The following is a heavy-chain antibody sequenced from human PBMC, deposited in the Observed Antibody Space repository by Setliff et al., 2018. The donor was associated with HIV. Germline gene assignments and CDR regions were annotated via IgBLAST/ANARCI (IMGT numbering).Heavy chain of an antibody. CDR3: TASYANIRGVIVF. Sequence: PGGSLRLSCAASGFTFNSAWMNWVRQAPGKGLEWVGRIKSNTVGGTTDYNTPVKGRFIISRGDSKNLVYLQMNNLKTEDTAIYYCTASYANIRGVIVFWGQGTPVTVSS. V-gene: IGHV3-15*01. CDR2: IKSNTVGGTT. CDR1: GFTFNSAW. D-gene: IGHD3-10*01. J-gene: IGHJ4*02.